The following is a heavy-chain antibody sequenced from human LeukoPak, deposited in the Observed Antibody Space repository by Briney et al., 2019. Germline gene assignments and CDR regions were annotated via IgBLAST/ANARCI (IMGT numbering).Heavy chain of an antibody. CDR2: VDHGGSGT. V-gene: IGHV3-74*01. J-gene: IGHJ4*02. CDR1: GFTFTSYW. Sequence: GGSLRLSCATSGFTFTSYWMHWVRQVAGKGLVWLACVDHGGSGTNYADSVKGRFTISRDNAKSTVYLQMNSLRVEDTAVYYCITDLGWGQGTLVTVSS. D-gene: IGHD1-14*01. CDR3: ITDLG.